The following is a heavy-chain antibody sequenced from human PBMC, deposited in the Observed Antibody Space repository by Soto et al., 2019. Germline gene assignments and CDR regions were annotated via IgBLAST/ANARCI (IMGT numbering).Heavy chain of an antibody. CDR1: GFTFYNYG. CDR3: ARGYDALDY. V-gene: IGHV3-30*03. CDR2: ISFDGRNT. D-gene: IGHD3-16*01. J-gene: IGHJ4*02. Sequence: PGGSLRFSSVTSGFTFYNYGMHWLRQAPGKGLEWVVVISFDGRNTDYADSVKGRFTISRDNAKNSLYLQMNSLRAEDTAVYYCARGYDALDYWGQGA.